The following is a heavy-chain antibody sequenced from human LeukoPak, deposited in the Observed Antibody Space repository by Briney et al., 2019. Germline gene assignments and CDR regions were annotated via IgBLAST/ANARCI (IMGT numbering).Heavy chain of an antibody. CDR1: GFTFSSYA. D-gene: IGHD1-1*01. J-gene: IGHJ4*02. Sequence: GGSLRLSCAASGFTFSSYAMSWVRQAPGKGLEWVSAISGSGRGGSTYYADSVKGRFTISRDNSKNTLYLQMNSLRAEDTAVYYCAESSPGFDFWGQGTLVTVSS. CDR3: AESSPGFDF. CDR2: ISGSGRGGST. V-gene: IGHV3-23*01.